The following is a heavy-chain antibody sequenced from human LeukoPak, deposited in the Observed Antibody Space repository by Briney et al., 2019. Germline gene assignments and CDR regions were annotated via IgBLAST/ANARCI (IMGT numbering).Heavy chain of an antibody. CDR3: ARLSANWFDP. CDR1: GGSVSSYY. Sequence: KPSETLSLTCTASGGSVSSYYWTWIRQPAGKGLEWIGRVYISGSPIYNPSLKSRVTTSVDTSKNQFSLKLSSVTAADTAVYYCARLSANWFDPWGQGTLVTVSS. J-gene: IGHJ5*02. V-gene: IGHV4-4*07. CDR2: VYISGSP.